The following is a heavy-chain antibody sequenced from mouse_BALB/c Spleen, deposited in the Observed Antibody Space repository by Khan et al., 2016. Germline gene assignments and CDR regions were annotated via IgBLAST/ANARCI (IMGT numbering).Heavy chain of an antibody. Sequence: QVQLQQSGAELVKPGASVKLSCKASGYTFTSYYMYWVKQRPGQGLAWIGEINPSNGGTNFTEKFKSKATLTVDTSSSPASMQLSRLTAEEEEVYYCATGGELGLAYWGGGTLVTDSA. CDR1: GYTFTSYY. J-gene: IGHJ3*01. CDR3: ATGGELGLAY. D-gene: IGHD4-1*01. CDR2: INPSNGGT. V-gene: IGHV1S81*02.